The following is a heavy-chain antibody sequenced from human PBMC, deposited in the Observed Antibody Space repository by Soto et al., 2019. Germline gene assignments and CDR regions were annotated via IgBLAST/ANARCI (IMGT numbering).Heavy chain of an antibody. CDR3: ARSPGVSTTHHFDP. V-gene: IGHV4-4*02. Sequence: QVQLQESGPRLVKPSGTLSLTCGVSGGSISRINWWRWVRQSPGKGLEWIGEIYHDGSTNYNPSLKSRVNISVEKSRNQFSLKVTSVTAADTAVYYCARSPGVSTTHHFDPWGQGTFVTVSS. CDR1: GGSISRINW. D-gene: IGHD1-26*01. CDR2: IYHDGST. J-gene: IGHJ5*02.